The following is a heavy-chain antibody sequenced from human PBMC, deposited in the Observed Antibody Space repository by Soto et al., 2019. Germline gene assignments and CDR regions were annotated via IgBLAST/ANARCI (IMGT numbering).Heavy chain of an antibody. Sequence: GGSLRLSCAASGFTFSSYAMHWVRQAPGKGLEWVAVLSYDVSNIYYADSVKGRFTISRDNSKNTLYLQMNSLRAEDTAVYYCARDYYDSSGYYRHQFDYWGQGTLVTVSS. CDR3: ARDYYDSSGYYRHQFDY. CDR2: LSYDVSNI. V-gene: IGHV3-30-3*01. CDR1: GFTFSSYA. D-gene: IGHD3-22*01. J-gene: IGHJ4*02.